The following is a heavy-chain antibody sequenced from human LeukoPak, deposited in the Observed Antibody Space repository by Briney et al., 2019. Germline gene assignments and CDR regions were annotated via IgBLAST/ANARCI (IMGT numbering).Heavy chain of an antibody. CDR2: IYYSGST. D-gene: IGHD3-10*01. CDR3: ARERGLLWFGELSDAFDI. CDR1: GYSISSGYY. V-gene: IGHV4-38-2*02. Sequence: SETLSLTCTVSGYSISSGYYWGWIRQPPGKGLEWIGSIYYSGSTYYNPSLKSRVTISVDTSKNQFSLKLSSVTAADTAVYYCARERGLLWFGELSDAFDIWGQGTMVTVSS. J-gene: IGHJ3*02.